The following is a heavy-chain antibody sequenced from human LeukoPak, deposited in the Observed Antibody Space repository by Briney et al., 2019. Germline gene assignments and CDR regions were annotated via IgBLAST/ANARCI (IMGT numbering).Heavy chain of an antibody. D-gene: IGHD6-6*01. CDR3: ARGLRTLIAARPSAFDI. CDR2: FNHSGST. CDR1: GGSFSGYY. V-gene: IGHV4-34*01. J-gene: IGHJ3*02. Sequence: PSETLSLTCAVFGGSFSGYYWSWIRQPPGKGLEWIGEFNHSGSTNDHPSLKSRVTISVDTSKNQFSLKLSSVTAADTAMYYCARGLRTLIAARPSAFDIWGQGTMVTVSS.